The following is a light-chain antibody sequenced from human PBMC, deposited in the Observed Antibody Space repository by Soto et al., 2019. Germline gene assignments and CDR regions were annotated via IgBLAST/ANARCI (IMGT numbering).Light chain of an antibody. V-gene: IGKV1-5*03. CDR2: KAS. J-gene: IGKJ2*01. Sequence: DIQMTQSPSTLSASVGDRVTITCRASQSISSWLAWYQQKPGKAPKLLIYKASSLESGVPSRFSGSGSGTEFTLTISSLQPDDFATYYCQPYNNWPPMYTFGQGTKLEIK. CDR3: QPYNNWPPMYT. CDR1: QSISSW.